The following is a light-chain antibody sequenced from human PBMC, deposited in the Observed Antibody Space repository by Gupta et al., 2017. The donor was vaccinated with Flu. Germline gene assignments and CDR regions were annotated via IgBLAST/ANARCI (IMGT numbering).Light chain of an antibody. CDR2: DAS. V-gene: IGKV3-11*01. J-gene: IGKJ1*01. Sequence: PSTLSWSPGERATLACRASQSVGTFLAWYQQIPVQTPRLLIYDASNRATGIPARFSGGGSGTEFTLTISSLEPEDFVVYYCQQRNNWLWTFGQGTKVEI. CDR3: QQRNNWLWT. CDR1: QSVGTF.